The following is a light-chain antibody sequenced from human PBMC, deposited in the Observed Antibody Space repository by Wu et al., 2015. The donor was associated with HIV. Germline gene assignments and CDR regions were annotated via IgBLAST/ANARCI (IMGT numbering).Light chain of an antibody. CDR3: QQYNYWLWT. V-gene: IGKV3-15*01. Sequence: EIVMTQSPATLSVSPGERATLSCRASQNVNTDLAWYQQRPGQAPRLLIYGASSRASGIPARFSGSGSGTEFTLTITSLQSEDFAVYFCQQYNYWLWTFGQGTKVDIK. CDR1: QNVNTD. J-gene: IGKJ1*01. CDR2: GAS.